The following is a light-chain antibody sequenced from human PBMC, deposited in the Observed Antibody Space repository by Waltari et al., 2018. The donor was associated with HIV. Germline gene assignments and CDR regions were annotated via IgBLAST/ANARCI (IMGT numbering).Light chain of an antibody. CDR3: MQALQTPLT. CDR2: LGS. J-gene: IGKJ4*01. V-gene: IGKV2-28*01. CDR1: QSLLYSNGYNY. Sequence: DIVMTQSPLSLPVTPGEPASISCRSSQSLLYSNGYNYLDWYLQKPGQSPQLLIYLGSNRASGVPDRFSGSGSGTDFTLKISRVEAEDVGLYYCMQALQTPLTFGGGTKVEIK.